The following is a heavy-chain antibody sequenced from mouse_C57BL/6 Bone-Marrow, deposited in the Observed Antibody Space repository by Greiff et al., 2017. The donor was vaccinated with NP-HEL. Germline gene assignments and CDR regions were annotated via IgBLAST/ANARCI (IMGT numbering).Heavy chain of an antibody. CDR1: GYTFTDYN. Sequence: EVQLQQSGPELVKPGASVKMSCKASGYTFTDYNMHWVKQSHGKSLEWIGYINPNNGGTSYNQKFKGKATLTVNKSSSTAYMGLRSLTSEDSAVYYCARSDYYGSSFYFDYWGQGTTLTVAS. CDR2: INPNNGGT. J-gene: IGHJ2*01. D-gene: IGHD1-1*01. CDR3: ARSDYYGSSFYFDY. V-gene: IGHV1-22*01.